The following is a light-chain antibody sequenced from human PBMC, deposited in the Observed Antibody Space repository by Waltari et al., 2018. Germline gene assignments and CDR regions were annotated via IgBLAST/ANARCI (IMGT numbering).Light chain of an antibody. CDR1: QGISNS. J-gene: IGKJ2*01. CDR2: DAS. V-gene: IGKV1-13*02. Sequence: AIQLTQSPSSLSSSVGDSVIVTCRASQGISNSLAWYQQRSGRAPKLLIYDASNLQSGVPLRFSGSGSGTDFTLTISSLQPDDFATYYCQQFNSYPYTFGQGTRLEI. CDR3: QQFNSYPYT.